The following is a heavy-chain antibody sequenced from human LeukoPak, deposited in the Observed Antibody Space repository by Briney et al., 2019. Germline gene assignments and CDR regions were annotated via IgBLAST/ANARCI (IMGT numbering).Heavy chain of an antibody. CDR1: GFTFSSYS. Sequence: GGSLRLSCAASGFTFSSYSMNWVRQAPGKGLEWVSSISSSSYIYYADSVKGRFTISRDNAKNSLYLQMNSLRAEDTAVYYCARDVIAVAGSLDYWGQGTLVTVSS. J-gene: IGHJ4*02. V-gene: IGHV3-21*01. CDR2: ISSSSYI. D-gene: IGHD6-19*01. CDR3: ARDVIAVAGSLDY.